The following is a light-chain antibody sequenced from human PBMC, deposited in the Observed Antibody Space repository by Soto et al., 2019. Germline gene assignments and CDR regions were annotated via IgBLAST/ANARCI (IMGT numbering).Light chain of an antibody. CDR2: AAS. CDR1: QNVGHN. V-gene: IGKV3-11*01. Sequence: EVVLTQSPGTLSLSPGESATLSCRASQNVGHNLAWYQQKPGQAPRLLIYAASDRATGIPARFRGSGSDTDFTLTITSVEPEDFAVYYCQQRSRWPRDTFGQGTKLETK. CDR3: QQRSRWPRDT. J-gene: IGKJ2*01.